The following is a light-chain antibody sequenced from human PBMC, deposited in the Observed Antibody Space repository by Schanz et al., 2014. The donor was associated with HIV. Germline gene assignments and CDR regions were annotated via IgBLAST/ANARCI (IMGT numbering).Light chain of an antibody. CDR3: CSYTGSGTLV. V-gene: IGLV2-14*03. CDR2: DVS. J-gene: IGLJ2*01. Sequence: QSALTQPASVSGSPGQSITISCTGTSSDVGGYNYVSWYQQHPGKAPQLMVYDVSNRPSGVSNRFSGSKSGNTASLTISGLQAEDEADYYCCSYTGSGTLVFGGGTKLTVL. CDR1: SSDVGGYNY.